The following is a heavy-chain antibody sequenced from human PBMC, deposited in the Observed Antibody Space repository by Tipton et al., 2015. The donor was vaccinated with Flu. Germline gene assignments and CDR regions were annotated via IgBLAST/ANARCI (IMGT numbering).Heavy chain of an antibody. Sequence: SLRLSCAASGFTFRTNGMHWVRQAPGKGLEWVAHIRSDETTEYADSVKGRFTISRDNSKDMLYLQMNSLRAEDTAVYHCARFAGGPWGQGTLVTVSS. V-gene: IGHV3-30*02. D-gene: IGHD3-16*01. J-gene: IGHJ5*02. CDR3: ARFAGGP. CDR1: GFTFRTNG. CDR2: IRSDETTE.